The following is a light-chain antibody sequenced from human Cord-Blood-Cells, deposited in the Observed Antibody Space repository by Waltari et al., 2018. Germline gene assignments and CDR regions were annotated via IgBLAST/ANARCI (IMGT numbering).Light chain of an antibody. CDR2: EGS. J-gene: IGLJ1*01. V-gene: IGLV2-23*01. Sequence: QSALTQPASVSGSPGQSITIPCTGTRNDVGRYNLVPWYQQHPGKAPKLMIYEGSKRPSGVSNRFSGSKSGNTASLTISGLQAEDEADYYCCSYAGSSTYVFGTGTKVTVL. CDR1: RNDVGRYNL. CDR3: CSYAGSSTYV.